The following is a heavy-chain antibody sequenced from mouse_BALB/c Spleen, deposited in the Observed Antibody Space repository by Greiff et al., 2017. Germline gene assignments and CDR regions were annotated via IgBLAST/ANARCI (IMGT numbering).Heavy chain of an antibody. CDR2: ISSGGSYT. CDR1: GFTFSSYA. Sequence: EVKVEESGGGLVKPGGSLKLSCAASGFTFSSYAMSWVRQTPEKRLGWVATISSGGSYTYYPDRVKGRFTISRYNAKNSLYLQMSSLRAEDTAMYYCARPDYTYWYFDVWGAGTTVTVSS. D-gene: IGHD2-4*01. CDR3: ARPDYTYWYFDV. J-gene: IGHJ1*01. V-gene: IGHV5-9-3*01.